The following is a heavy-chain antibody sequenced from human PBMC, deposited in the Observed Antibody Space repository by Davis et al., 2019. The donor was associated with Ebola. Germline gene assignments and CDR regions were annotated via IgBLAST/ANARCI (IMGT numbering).Heavy chain of an antibody. D-gene: IGHD1-26*01. CDR2: IYSGGST. Sequence: GESLKISCAASGFTVSSNYMSWVRQAPGKGLEWVSVIYSGGSTYYADSVKGRFTISRHNSKNTLYLQMNSLRAEDTAVYYCARGTTGSYSSFHWGQGTLVTVSS. CDR3: ARGTTGSYSSFH. CDR1: GFTVSSNY. V-gene: IGHV3-53*04. J-gene: IGHJ4*02.